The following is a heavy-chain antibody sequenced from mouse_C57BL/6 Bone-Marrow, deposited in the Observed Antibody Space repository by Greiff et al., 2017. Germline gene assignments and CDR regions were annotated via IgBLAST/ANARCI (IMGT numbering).Heavy chain of an antibody. D-gene: IGHD2-3*01. J-gene: IGHJ3*01. V-gene: IGHV1-9*01. CDR2: ILPGSGST. CDR3: ARPDGYFSAWFAY. CDR1: GYTFTGYW. Sequence: QVQLKQSGAELMKPGASVKLSCKATGYTFTGYWIEWVKQRPGHGLEWIGEILPGSGSTNYNEKFKGKATFTAGTSSNTAYMQLSSLTPEDSAIYYCARPDGYFSAWFAYWGQGTLVTVSA.